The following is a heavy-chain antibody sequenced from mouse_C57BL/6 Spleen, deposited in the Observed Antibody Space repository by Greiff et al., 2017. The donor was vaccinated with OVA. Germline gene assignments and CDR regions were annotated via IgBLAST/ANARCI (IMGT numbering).Heavy chain of an antibody. CDR1: GFTFSSYG. CDR2: ISSGGSYT. J-gene: IGHJ4*01. V-gene: IGHV5-6*01. CDR3: ARDGYGGAYYAMDY. Sequence: EVQRVESGGDLVKPGGSLKLSCAASGFTFSSYGMSWVRQTPDKRLEWVATISSGGSYTYYPDSVKGRFTISRDNAKNTLYLQMSSLKSEDTAMYYCARDGYGGAYYAMDYWGQGTSVTVSS. D-gene: IGHD2-2*01.